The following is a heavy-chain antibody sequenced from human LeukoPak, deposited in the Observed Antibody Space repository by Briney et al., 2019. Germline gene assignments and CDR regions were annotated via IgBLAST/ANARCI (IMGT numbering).Heavy chain of an antibody. V-gene: IGHV3-64D*06. J-gene: IGHJ4*02. CDR2: ISSSAASP. CDR3: VKEGSSGWHDY. D-gene: IGHD6-19*01. Sequence: RPPCAAGRSTFSKNAKNWVRQAPGKGQKYVSAISSSAASPYYADSVKGRFTISRDNSKNTLYLQMSSLRAEDTAVYYCVKEGSSGWHDYWGQGTLVTAFS. CDR1: RSTFSKNA.